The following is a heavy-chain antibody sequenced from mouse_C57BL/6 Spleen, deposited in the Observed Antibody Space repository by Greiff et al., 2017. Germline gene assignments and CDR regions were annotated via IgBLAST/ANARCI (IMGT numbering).Heavy chain of an antibody. CDR2: IYPGSGNT. CDR1: GYTFTDYY. D-gene: IGHD1-1*01. J-gene: IGHJ2*01. Sequence: VQLQQSGAELVRPGASVKLSCKASGYTFTDYYINWVKQRPGQGLEWIARIYPGSGNTYYNEKFKGKATLTAEKSSSTAYMQLSSLTSEDSAVYFCARGYGFLDYWGQGTTLTVSS. CDR3: ARGYGFLDY. V-gene: IGHV1-76*01.